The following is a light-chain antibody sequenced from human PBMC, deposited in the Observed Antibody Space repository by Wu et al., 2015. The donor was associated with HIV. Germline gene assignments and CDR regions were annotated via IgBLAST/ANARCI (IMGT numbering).Light chain of an antibody. CDR2: AAS. CDR1: QSISSY. V-gene: IGKV1-39*01. Sequence: DIQMTQSPSSLSASVGDRVTITCRASQSISSYLNWYQQKPGKAPKLLIYAASSLQSGVPSRFSGSGSGTDFTLTISSLQPEDFATYYCQKYNTATWTFGQGTKGGNET. CDR3: QKYNTATWT. J-gene: IGKJ1*01.